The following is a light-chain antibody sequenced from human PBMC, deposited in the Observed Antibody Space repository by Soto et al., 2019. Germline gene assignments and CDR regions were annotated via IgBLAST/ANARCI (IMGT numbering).Light chain of an antibody. J-gene: IGKJ1*01. Sequence: EIVLTQSPGTLSLSPGERATLSCRASQSVSSSYLAWYQQTPGQAPGLLIYGASSRATGIPDRFSGSGSGTDFTLTISRLEPEDFAVYYCQHYGSSTWTFGQGTKVEIK. CDR1: QSVSSSY. CDR2: GAS. CDR3: QHYGSSTWT. V-gene: IGKV3-20*01.